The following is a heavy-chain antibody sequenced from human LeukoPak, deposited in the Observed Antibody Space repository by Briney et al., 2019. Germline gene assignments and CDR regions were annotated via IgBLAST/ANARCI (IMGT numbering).Heavy chain of an antibody. CDR2: ISHIGST. V-gene: IGHV4-4*02. CDR1: GYSISSGYW. CDR3: ARDSHFAQVYY. J-gene: IGHJ4*02. D-gene: IGHD1-14*01. Sequence: SGTLSLTCSVSGYSISSGYWWSWVRQPPGKGLEWIGEISHIGSTNYNPSLKSRVTISGDKSKNHFSLILTSVTAADTAVYYCARDSHFAQVYYWGQGILVTVSS.